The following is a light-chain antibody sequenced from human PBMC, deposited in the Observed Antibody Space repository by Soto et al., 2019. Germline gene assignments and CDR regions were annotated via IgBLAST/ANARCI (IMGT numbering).Light chain of an antibody. V-gene: IGKV3D-11*01. J-gene: IGKJ1*01. Sequence: EIVLTQSPATLSSFPGDRVTLSCRASQAVNTRLAWYQHKPGQAPRLLIYLASNRAAGVPARFSGSGSGTDFTLTISDVEPEDFATYYCQKYNSAPWTFGQGTKVEIK. CDR1: QAVNTR. CDR2: LAS. CDR3: QKYNSAPWT.